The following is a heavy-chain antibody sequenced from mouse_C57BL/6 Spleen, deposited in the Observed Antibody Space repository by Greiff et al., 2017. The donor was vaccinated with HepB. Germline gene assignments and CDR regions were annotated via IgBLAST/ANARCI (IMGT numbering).Heavy chain of an antibody. CDR3: ARTPYYSNPWFAY. V-gene: IGHV1-50*01. CDR2: IDPSDSYT. J-gene: IGHJ3*01. D-gene: IGHD2-5*01. Sequence: QVQLKQPGAELVKPGASVKLSCKASGYTFTSYWMQWVKQRPGQGLEWIGEIDPSDSYTNYNQKFKGKATLTVDTSSSTAYMQLSSLTSEDSAVYYCARTPYYSNPWFAYWGQGTLVTVSA. CDR1: GYTFTSYW.